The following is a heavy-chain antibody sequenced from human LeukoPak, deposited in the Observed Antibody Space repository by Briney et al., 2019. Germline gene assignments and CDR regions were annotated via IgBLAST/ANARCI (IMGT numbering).Heavy chain of an antibody. V-gene: IGHV1-46*01. CDR1: GYTFTSYG. J-gene: IGHJ3*02. CDR3: ARGTTVTTYGDAFDI. D-gene: IGHD4-17*01. Sequence: ASVKVSCKACGYTFTSYGSSWVRQAPGQGLEWMGMINPSGGSTSYAQKFQGRVTMTRDMSTSTVYMELSSLRSEDTAVYYCARGTTVTTYGDAFDIWGQGTMVTVSS. CDR2: INPSGGST.